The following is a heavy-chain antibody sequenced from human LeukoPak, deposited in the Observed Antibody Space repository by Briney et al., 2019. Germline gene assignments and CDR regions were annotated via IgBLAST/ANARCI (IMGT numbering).Heavy chain of an antibody. Sequence: PGGSLRLSCAASGFTFSNYGMHWVRQAPGKGLEWVANIKQDGSEKYYVDSVKGRFTISRDNAKNSLYLQMNSLRAEDTAVYYCARLGGSGAYYYYYYMDVWGKGTTVTVSS. CDR1: GFTFSNYG. J-gene: IGHJ6*03. CDR3: ARLGGSGAYYYYYYMDV. V-gene: IGHV3-7*01. CDR2: IKQDGSEK. D-gene: IGHD3-10*01.